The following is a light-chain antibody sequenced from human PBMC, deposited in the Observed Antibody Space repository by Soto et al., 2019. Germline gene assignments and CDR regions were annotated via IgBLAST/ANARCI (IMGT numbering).Light chain of an antibody. CDR2: WAS. J-gene: IGKJ4*01. V-gene: IGKV4-1*01. CDR3: QQYYSNPLT. Sequence: DIVITQSPESRAASLGERATINCKSSQSVLYSSNNKNYLAWYQQKPGQPPKLLIYWASTRECGVPDRFSGSGSGTDFTLTISSLQAEDVAVYYCQQYYSNPLTFGGGTKVDIK. CDR1: QSVLYSSNNKNY.